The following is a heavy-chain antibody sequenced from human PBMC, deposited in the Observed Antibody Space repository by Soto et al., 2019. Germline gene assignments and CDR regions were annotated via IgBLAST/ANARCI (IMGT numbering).Heavy chain of an antibody. CDR3: ARDPGSGSYLRYFDY. D-gene: IGHD1-26*01. J-gene: IGHJ4*02. CDR2: ISAYNGNT. V-gene: IGHV1-18*01. CDR1: GYTFTSYG. Sequence: ASVKVSCKASGYTFTSYGISWVRQAPGQGLEWMGWISAYNGNTNYAQKLQGRVTMTTDTSTGTAYMELRSLRSDDTAVYYCARDPGSGSYLRYFDYWGQGTLVTVSS.